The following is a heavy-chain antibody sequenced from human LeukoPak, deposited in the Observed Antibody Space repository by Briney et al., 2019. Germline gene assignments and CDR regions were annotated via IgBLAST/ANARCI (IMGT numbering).Heavy chain of an antibody. D-gene: IGHD6-19*01. V-gene: IGHV3-23*01. CDR2: ISGSGGST. J-gene: IGHJ4*02. CDR3: AKDLGIAVADHNFDY. CDR1: GFTFSSYA. Sequence: GGALRLSCAASGFTFSSYAMSWVRQAPGKGLEWVSAISGSGGSTYYADSVKGRFTISRDNSKNTLYLQMNSLRAEDTAVYYCAKDLGIAVADHNFDYWGQGTLVTVSS.